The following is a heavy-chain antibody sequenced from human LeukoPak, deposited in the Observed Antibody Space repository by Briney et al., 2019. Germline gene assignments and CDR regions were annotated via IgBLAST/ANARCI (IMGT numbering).Heavy chain of an antibody. J-gene: IGHJ3*02. V-gene: IGHV1-2*06. CDR3: ARDKRQWLVHGDAFDI. CDR2: INPNSGGT. Sequence: ASVKVSCKASGYTFTGYYMHWVRQAPGQGLEWMGRINPNSGGTNYAQQFQGRVTMTRDTSISTAYMELSRLRSDDTAVYYCARDKRQWLVHGDAFDIWGQGTMVTVSS. CDR1: GYTFTGYY. D-gene: IGHD6-19*01.